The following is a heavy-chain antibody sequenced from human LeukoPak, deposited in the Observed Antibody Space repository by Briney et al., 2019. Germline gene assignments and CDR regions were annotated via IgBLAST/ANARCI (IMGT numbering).Heavy chain of an antibody. CDR3: ARRYYYNLRSFPFHF. CDR1: GGPFSGYF. V-gene: IGHV4-34*01. J-gene: IGHJ4*02. D-gene: IGHD3-10*01. CDR2: IHNSGTT. Sequence: SETLSLTCAVSGGPFSGYFWSWIRQSAGKGLEWIGEIHNSGTTNYNPSLNSRVTISEDTSKNQFYLNLSSVTAADTAVYYCARRYYYNLRSFPFHFWGRGTLVRVSS.